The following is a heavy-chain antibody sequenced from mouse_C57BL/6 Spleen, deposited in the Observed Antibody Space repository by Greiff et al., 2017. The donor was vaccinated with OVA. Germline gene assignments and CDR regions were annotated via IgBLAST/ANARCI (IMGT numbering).Heavy chain of an antibody. D-gene: IGHD1-1*01. CDR1: GYTFTDYE. V-gene: IGHV1-15*01. J-gene: IGHJ4*01. CDR2: IDPETGGT. Sequence: QVQLKQSGAELVRPGASVTLSCKASGYTFTDYEMHWVKQTPVHGLEWIGAIDPETGGTAYNQKFKGKAILTADKSSSTAYMELRSLTAEDSAVYYCTRYESVVEGENYYAMDYWGQGTSVTVSS. CDR3: TRYESVVEGENYYAMDY.